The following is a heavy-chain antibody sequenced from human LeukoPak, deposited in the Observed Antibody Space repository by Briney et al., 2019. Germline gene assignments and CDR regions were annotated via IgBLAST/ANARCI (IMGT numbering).Heavy chain of an antibody. CDR2: INHSGST. CDR1: GGSFSGYY. D-gene: IGHD3-10*01. J-gene: IGHJ4*02. CDR3: ASALRGYFRGVISY. V-gene: IGHV4-34*01. Sequence: SETLSLTCAVYGGSFSGYYWSWIRQPPGKGLEWIGEINHSGSTNYNPSLKSRVTIPVDTSKNQFSLKLSSVTAADTAVYYCASALRGYFRGVISYWGQGTLVTVSS.